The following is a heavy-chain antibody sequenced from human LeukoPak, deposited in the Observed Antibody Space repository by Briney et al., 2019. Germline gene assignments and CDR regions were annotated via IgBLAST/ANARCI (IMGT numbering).Heavy chain of an antibody. CDR3: GGGWGGGYFDY. V-gene: IGHV3-7*01. CDR2: IKQDGSVE. CDR1: GFSFGSYW. J-gene: IGHJ4*02. Sequence: GGSLRLSCAASGFSFGSYWMSWLRQAPGKGLEWVANIKQDGSVEYYVDYVKGRFTISRDNVKNSLCLQMNSLGDEDTAVYYCGGGWGGGYFDYWGQGTLVTVSS. D-gene: IGHD3-16*01.